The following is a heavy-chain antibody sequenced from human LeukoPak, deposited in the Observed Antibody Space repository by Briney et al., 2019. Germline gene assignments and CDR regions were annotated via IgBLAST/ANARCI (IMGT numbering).Heavy chain of an antibody. CDR2: IKEDGSEK. J-gene: IGHJ4*02. D-gene: IGHD2-15*01. CDR3: AGEGYCSGGSCYYFDY. V-gene: IGHV3-7*03. Sequence: SWIRQPPGKGLEWVANIKEDGSEKYYVDSVKGRFSISRDNAKKSLYLQMSSLRAEDTAVYYCAGEGYCSGGSCYYFDYWGQGTLVTVSS.